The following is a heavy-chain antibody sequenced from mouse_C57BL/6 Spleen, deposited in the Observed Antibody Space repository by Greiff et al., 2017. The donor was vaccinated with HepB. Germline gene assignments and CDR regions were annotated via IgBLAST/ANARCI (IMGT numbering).Heavy chain of an antibody. D-gene: IGHD1-1*01. Sequence: VQLQQSGAELVRPGASVKLSCTASGFNIKDDYMHWVKQRPEQGLEWIGWIDPENGDTEYASKFQGKATITADTSSNTAYLQLSSLTSEDTAVYYCTTPVVARWYFDVWGTGTTVTVSS. CDR2: IDPENGDT. J-gene: IGHJ1*03. CDR1: GFNIKDDY. V-gene: IGHV14-4*01. CDR3: TTPVVARWYFDV.